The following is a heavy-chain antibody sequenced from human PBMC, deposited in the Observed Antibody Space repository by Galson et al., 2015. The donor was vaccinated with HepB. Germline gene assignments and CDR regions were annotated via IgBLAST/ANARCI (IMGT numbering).Heavy chain of an antibody. V-gene: IGHV5-51*01. CDR2: IHPGDSDT. J-gene: IGHJ4*02. Sequence: QSGAEVKKPGESLKISCKGSGYSFTSYWIAWVRQMPGKGLEWMGTIHPGDSDTRYSPSFEGQVTISADKSISTAYLQWSSLKASDTAMYYCARLRGWIVTTPGGFDYWGQGTLVAVSS. CDR3: ARLRGWIVTTPGGFDY. CDR1: GYSFTSYW. D-gene: IGHD4-11*01.